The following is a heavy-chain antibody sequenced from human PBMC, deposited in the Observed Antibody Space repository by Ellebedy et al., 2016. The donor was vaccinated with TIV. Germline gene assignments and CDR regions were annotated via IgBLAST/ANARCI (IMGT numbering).Heavy chain of an antibody. J-gene: IGHJ4*02. Sequence: SETLSLXXTVSGGSISSGSYYWSWIRQPAGKGLEWIGRIYTSGSTNYNPSLKSRVTMSVDTSKNQFSLKLSSVTAADTAVYYCARMDTLSWSFYFDLWGQGRLVTVSS. CDR1: GGSISSGSYY. CDR3: ARMDTLSWSFYFDL. CDR2: IYTSGST. D-gene: IGHD5-18*01. V-gene: IGHV4-61*02.